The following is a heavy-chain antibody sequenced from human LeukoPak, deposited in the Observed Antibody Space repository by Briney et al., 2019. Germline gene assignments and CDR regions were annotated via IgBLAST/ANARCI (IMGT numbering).Heavy chain of an antibody. D-gene: IGHD3-9*01. J-gene: IGHJ5*02. Sequence: SETLSLTCTVSGGSISSYYWSWIRQPPGKGLEWIGYIYYSGSTNYNPSLKSRVTMSVDTSKNQFSLKLSSVTAADTAVYYCARDAHPLYYDILTGFNWFDPWGQGTLVTVSS. CDR2: IYYSGST. CDR1: GGSISSYY. CDR3: ARDAHPLYYDILTGFNWFDP. V-gene: IGHV4-59*12.